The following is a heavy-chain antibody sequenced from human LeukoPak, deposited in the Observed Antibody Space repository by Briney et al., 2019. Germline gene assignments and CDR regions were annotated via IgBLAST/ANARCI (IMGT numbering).Heavy chain of an antibody. D-gene: IGHD3-9*01. V-gene: IGHV3-23*01. CDR2: ISGSGGST. CDR1: GFTFSSYA. Sequence: PGGSLRLSCAASGFTFSSYAMSWVRQAPGKGLEWVPAISGSGGSTYYADPVKGRFTISRDNSKNTLYLQMNSLRAEDTAVYYCASRRRGNIFWVRYFDWLLSTYWGQGTLVTVSS. J-gene: IGHJ4*02. CDR3: ASRRRGNIFWVRYFDWLLSTY.